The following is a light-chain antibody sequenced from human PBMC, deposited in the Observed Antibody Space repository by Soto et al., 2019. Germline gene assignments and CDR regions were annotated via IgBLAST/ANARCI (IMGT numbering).Light chain of an antibody. CDR3: GTWDSGLSAVV. CDR2: DNN. Sequence: QSVLTQPPSVSAAPGQRVTISCSGSTSNIDNNYVSWYQQLPGTAPKLLIYDNNKRPSGIPDRFSGSKSGTSATLVITGLQTGDEADYYCGTWDSGLSAVVFGGGTKVTVL. J-gene: IGLJ2*01. V-gene: IGLV1-51*01. CDR1: TSNIDNNY.